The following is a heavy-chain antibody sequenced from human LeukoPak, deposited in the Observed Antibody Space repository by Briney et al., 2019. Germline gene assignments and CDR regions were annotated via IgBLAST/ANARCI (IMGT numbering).Heavy chain of an antibody. CDR2: IHYSGST. Sequence: SETLSLTCTVSGDSISSYYWSWIRQPPGKGLEWIGYIHYSGSTNYNPSLKSRVTILVDASKDQFSLNLRSVTAEDTAVYYCARHTRGYYDILTGYPLDHYFDCWGQGTLVTVSS. D-gene: IGHD3-9*01. V-gene: IGHV4-59*08. J-gene: IGHJ4*02. CDR3: ARHTRGYYDILTGYPLDHYFDC. CDR1: GDSISSYY.